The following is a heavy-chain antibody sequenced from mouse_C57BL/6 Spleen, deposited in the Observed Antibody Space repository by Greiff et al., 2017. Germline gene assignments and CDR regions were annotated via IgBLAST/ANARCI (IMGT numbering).Heavy chain of an antibody. Sequence: EVQRVESGGGLVKPGGSLKLSCAASGFTFSSYAMSWVRQTPEKRMEWVATISDGGSYTYYPDNVKGRFTISRDNAKNNLYLQMSHLKSEDTAMYYCARDGDYDGVFAYWGQGTLVTVSA. V-gene: IGHV5-4*01. CDR1: GFTFSSYA. CDR2: ISDGGSYT. D-gene: IGHD2-4*01. CDR3: ARDGDYDGVFAY. J-gene: IGHJ3*01.